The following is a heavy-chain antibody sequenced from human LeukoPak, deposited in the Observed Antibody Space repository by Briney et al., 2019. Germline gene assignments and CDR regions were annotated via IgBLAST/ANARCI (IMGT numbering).Heavy chain of an antibody. CDR3: AKDKGEYYDSSGLDY. CDR1: GFTFSSYG. J-gene: IGHJ4*02. D-gene: IGHD3-22*01. CDR2: ISYDGSNK. Sequence: GGSLRLSCAASGFTFSSYGMHWVRQAPGKGLEWVAVISYDGSNKYYADSVKGRFTISRGNSKNTLYLQMNSLRAEDTAVYYCAKDKGEYYDSSGLDYWGQGTLVTVSS. V-gene: IGHV3-30*18.